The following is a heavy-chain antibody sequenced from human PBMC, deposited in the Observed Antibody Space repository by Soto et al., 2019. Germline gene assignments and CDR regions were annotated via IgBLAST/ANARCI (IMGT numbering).Heavy chain of an antibody. CDR1: GFTVSSNY. Sequence: GGSLRLSCAASGFTVSSNYMSWVRQAPGKGLEWVSVIYSGGSTYYADSVKGRFTISRDNSKNTLYLQMNSLRAEDTAVYYCARDRLRYFDWSSHDAFDIWGQGTMVTVSS. CDR3: ARDRLRYFDWSSHDAFDI. J-gene: IGHJ3*02. D-gene: IGHD3-9*01. CDR2: IYSGGST. V-gene: IGHV3-66*01.